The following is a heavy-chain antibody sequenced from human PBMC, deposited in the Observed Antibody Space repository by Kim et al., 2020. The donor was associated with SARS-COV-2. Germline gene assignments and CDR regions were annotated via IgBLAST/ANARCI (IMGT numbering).Heavy chain of an antibody. J-gene: IGHJ6*03. CDR3: SKPLVSPTYGDHFYYFY. Sequence: GGSLRHSCAASGFTFSSYGMHWVRQAPGKGLEWVAVISYDGSNKYYADSVKGRFTISRDNSKNTLYLQMNSLRAEDTAVYYCSKPLVSPTYGDHFYYFY. V-gene: IGHV3-30*18. CDR1: GFTFSSYG. CDR2: ISYDGSNK. D-gene: IGHD4-17*01.